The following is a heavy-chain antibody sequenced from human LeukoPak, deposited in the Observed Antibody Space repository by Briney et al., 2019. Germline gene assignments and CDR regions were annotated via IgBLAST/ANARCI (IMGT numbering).Heavy chain of an antibody. CDR1: GGSFSGYY. CDR3: ARDGGLQLTGVLPISLFDL. J-gene: IGHJ2*01. V-gene: IGHV4-34*01. CDR2: INHSGST. Sequence: SETLSLTCAVYGGSFSGYYWSWIRQPPGKGLEWIGEINHSGSTNYNPSPKSRVTISVDTSKNQFSLKLSSVTAADTAVYYCARDGGLQLTGVLPISLFDLWGRGTLVTVSS. D-gene: IGHD7-27*01.